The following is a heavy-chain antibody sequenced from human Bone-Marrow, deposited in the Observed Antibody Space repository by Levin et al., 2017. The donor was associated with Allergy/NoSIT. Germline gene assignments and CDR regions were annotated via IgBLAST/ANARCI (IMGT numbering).Heavy chain of an antibody. J-gene: IGHJ6*02. CDR1: GGSFSGYY. CDR2: INHSGST. V-gene: IGHV4-34*01. Sequence: SETLSLTCAVYGGSFSGYYWSWIRQPPGKGLEWIGEINHSGSTNYNPSLKSRVTISVDTSKNQFSLKLSSVTAADTAVYYCARGGLYYNCTNGVGYTDYGMDVWGQGTTVTVSS. D-gene: IGHD2-8*01. CDR3: ARGGLYYNCTNGVGYTDYGMDV.